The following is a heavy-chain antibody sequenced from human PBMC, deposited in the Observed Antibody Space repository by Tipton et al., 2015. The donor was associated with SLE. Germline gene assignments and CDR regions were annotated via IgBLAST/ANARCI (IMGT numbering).Heavy chain of an antibody. V-gene: IGHV1-46*01. Sequence: QLVQSGAEVKKPGASVKVSCKASGYTFTSYYMHWVRQAPGQGLEWMGIINPSGGSTSYAQKFQGRVTMTRDTSTSTVYMELSSLRSEYSAVYYCARRYCSSSSCSSFQHWGQGSLVTVSS. CDR3: ARRYCSSSSCSSFQH. J-gene: IGHJ1*01. D-gene: IGHD2-2*01. CDR2: INPSGGST. CDR1: GYTFTSYY.